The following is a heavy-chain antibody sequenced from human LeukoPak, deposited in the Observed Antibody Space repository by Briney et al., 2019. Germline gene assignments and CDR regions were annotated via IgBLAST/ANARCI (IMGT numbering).Heavy chain of an antibody. V-gene: IGHV3-48*01. J-gene: IGHJ6*02. CDR1: GFTFSSYS. D-gene: IGHD3-22*01. CDR3: AQLPITMIEYGMDV. Sequence: GGSLRLSCAASGFTFSSYSMNWVRQAPGKGLEWVSYISSSTSTIYYADPVRGRFTISRDNAKNSLYLQMNSLRAEDTAVYYCAQLPITMIEYGMDVWGQGTTVTVSS. CDR2: ISSSTSTI.